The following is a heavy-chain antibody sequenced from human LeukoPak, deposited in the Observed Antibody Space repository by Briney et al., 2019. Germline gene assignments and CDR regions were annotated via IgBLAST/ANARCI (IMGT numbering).Heavy chain of an antibody. CDR3: AGDRYYGSGDWFDP. CDR2: ISYSGNT. J-gene: IGHJ5*02. CDR1: GGSFSGYY. V-gene: IGHV4-59*01. D-gene: IGHD3-10*01. Sequence: PSETLSLTCAVYGGSFSGYYWSWIRQPPGKCLEWIGYISYSGNTNYNPSLKSRVTISVDTSKNQFSLNLRSVTAADAAVYYCAGDRYYGSGDWFDPWGQGTLVTVSS.